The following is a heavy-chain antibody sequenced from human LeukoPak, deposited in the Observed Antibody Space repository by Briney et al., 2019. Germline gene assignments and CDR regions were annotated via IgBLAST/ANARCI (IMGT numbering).Heavy chain of an antibody. D-gene: IGHD1-1*01. V-gene: IGHV3-11*01. CDR2: ISSSGSTR. J-gene: IGHJ5*02. Sequence: GGSLRLSCAASGFTFSDYYMSWIRQAPGKGLEWVSYISSSGSTRYYADSVKGRFTISRDNAKNSLYLQMNSLRAEDTAVYYCARDNSRGTSNWFDPWGQGTLVTVSS. CDR3: ARDNSRGTSNWFDP. CDR1: GFTFSDYY.